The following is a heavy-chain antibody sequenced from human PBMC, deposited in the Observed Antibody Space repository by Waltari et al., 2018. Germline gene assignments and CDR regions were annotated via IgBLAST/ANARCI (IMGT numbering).Heavy chain of an antibody. J-gene: IGHJ2*01. CDR2: IRYDGSNK. Sequence: QVQLVESGGGVVQPGGSLRLSCAASGFTFSSYGMHWVRQAPGKGLEWVAFIRYDGSNKYYADSVKGRFTISRDNSKNTLYLQMNSLRAEDTAVYYCAKDGGPGIWYFDLWGRGTLVTVSS. CDR3: AKDGGPGIWYFDL. D-gene: IGHD3-16*01. CDR1: GFTFSSYG. V-gene: IGHV3-30*02.